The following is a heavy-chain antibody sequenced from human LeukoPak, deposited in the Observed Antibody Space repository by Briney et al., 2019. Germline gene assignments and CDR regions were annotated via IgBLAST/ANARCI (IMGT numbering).Heavy chain of an antibody. D-gene: IGHD6-13*01. Sequence: ASVKVSCKASGYTFTNYYMHWVRQAPGQGLEWMGIINPSGGSTRYAQKFQGRVTMTRDTSTSTVYMELSSLRSEDTAVYYCARAPGIAELGISWFDPWGQGPWSPSPQ. V-gene: IGHV1-46*01. CDR1: GYTFTNYY. CDR2: INPSGGST. CDR3: ARAPGIAELGISWFDP. J-gene: IGHJ5*02.